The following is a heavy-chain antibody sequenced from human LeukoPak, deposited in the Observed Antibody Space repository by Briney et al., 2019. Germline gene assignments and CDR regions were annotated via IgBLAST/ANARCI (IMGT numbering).Heavy chain of an antibody. J-gene: IGHJ4*02. Sequence: GGSLRLSCAASGFSFSNYAMSWVRQAPGKGLEWVSAISGSGGDTYYSDSVKGRFTISRDNSKNTLYLQMNSLRVEDTAVYYCARGLGYWGQGTLVTVSS. CDR2: ISGSGGDT. V-gene: IGHV3-23*01. CDR3: ARGLGY. D-gene: IGHD3-16*01. CDR1: GFSFSNYA.